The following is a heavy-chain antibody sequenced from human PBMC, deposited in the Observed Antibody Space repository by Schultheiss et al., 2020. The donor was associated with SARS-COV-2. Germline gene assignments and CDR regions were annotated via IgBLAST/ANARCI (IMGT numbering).Heavy chain of an antibody. Sequence: SETLSLTCTVSGGSISSYYWSWIRQPPGKGLEWIGYIYYSGSTNYNPSLKSRVTMSVDTSKNQFSLKLSSVTAADTAVYYCASTESITMITGAFDIWGQWTMVTVSS. CDR1: GGSISSYY. CDR3: ASTESITMITGAFDI. CDR2: IYYSGST. J-gene: IGHJ3*02. V-gene: IGHV4-59*12. D-gene: IGHD3-22*01.